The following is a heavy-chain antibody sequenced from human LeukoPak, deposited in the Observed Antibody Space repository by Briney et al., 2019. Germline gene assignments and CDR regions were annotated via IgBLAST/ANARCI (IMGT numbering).Heavy chain of an antibody. CDR2: IIPIFGTA. CDR1: GGTFSSYA. CDR3: ARAGDCSSTSCYFWLFDY. V-gene: IGHV1-69*13. Sequence: ASVKVSCKASGGTFSSYAISWVRQAPGQGLEWMGGIIPIFGTANYAQKFQGRVTITADESTSTAYMELSSLRSEDTAVYCCARAGDCSSTSCYFWLFDYWGQGTLVTVSS. D-gene: IGHD2-2*01. J-gene: IGHJ4*02.